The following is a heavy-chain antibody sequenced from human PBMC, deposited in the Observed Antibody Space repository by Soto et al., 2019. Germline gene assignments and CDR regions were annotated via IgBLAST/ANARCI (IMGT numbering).Heavy chain of an antibody. Sequence: GGSLRLSCAASGFTFSTYAMNWVRQAPGKGLEWVSAISGSGGSTYYADSVKGRFTISRDNSKNTLYLQMNSLRAEDTAVYYCAKTLYAPYQLLLSDAFDIWGQGTMVTVSS. V-gene: IGHV3-23*01. CDR1: GFTFSTYA. CDR3: AKTLYAPYQLLLSDAFDI. D-gene: IGHD2-2*01. CDR2: ISGSGGST. J-gene: IGHJ3*02.